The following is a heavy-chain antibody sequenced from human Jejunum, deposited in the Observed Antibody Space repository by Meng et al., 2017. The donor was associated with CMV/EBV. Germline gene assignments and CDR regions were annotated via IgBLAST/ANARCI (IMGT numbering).Heavy chain of an antibody. J-gene: IGHJ4*02. D-gene: IGHD6-19*01. CDR3: VREDGYASGWYVDQ. Sequence: VSGGSISGYFWSWIRQPPDQGLEWIGYIDSSGSTNYNPSLKSRVTMLVDPSKNQFSLKLTSVTAADTAVYYCVREDGYASGWYVDQWGQGTLVTVSS. V-gene: IGHV4-59*12. CDR2: IDSSGST. CDR1: GGSISGYF.